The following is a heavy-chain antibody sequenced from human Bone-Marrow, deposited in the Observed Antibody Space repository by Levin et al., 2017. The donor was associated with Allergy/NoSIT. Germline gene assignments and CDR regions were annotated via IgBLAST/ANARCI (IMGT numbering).Heavy chain of an antibody. CDR2: IRSKAYGGTT. D-gene: IGHD2-2*01. J-gene: IGHJ6*03. CDR1: GFTFGDYA. Sequence: GGSLRLSCTASGFTFGDYAMSWFRQAPGKGLEWVGFIRSKAYGGTTEYAASVKGRFTISRDDSKSIAYLQMNSLKTEDTAVYYCTRDPLYCSSTSCWDYYYMDVWGKGTTVTVSS. CDR3: TRDPLYCSSTSCWDYYYMDV. V-gene: IGHV3-49*03.